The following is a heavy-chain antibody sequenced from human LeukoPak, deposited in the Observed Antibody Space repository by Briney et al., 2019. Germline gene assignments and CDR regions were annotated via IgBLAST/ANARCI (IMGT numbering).Heavy chain of an antibody. CDR1: GFTFSTYW. CDR3: ARAPASNLFRCMDV. CDR2: IKQDGSER. D-gene: IGHD4-11*01. V-gene: IGHV3-7*01. Sequence: GGSLRLSCAASGFTFSTYWMSWVRQAPGKGLEWVANIKQDGSERRYADSVKGRFTISGDNAKNSLYLEMNSLRAEDAAVYYCARAPASNLFRCMDVWGKGTTVTVSS. J-gene: IGHJ6*03.